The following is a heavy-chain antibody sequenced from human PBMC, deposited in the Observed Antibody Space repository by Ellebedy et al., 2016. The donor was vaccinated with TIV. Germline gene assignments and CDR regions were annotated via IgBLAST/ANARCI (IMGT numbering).Heavy chain of an antibody. J-gene: IGHJ4*02. CDR2: INPNSGGT. CDR3: ARVFRLMVRGGEGKLEEHFDY. CDR1: GYTFTGYY. Sequence: AASVKVSCKASGYTFTGYYMHWVRQAPGQGLEWMGWINPNSGGTNYAQKFQGRVTMTRDTSISTAYMELSRLRSDDTAVYYCARVFRLMVRGGEGKLEEHFDYWGQGTLVTVSS. V-gene: IGHV1-2*02. D-gene: IGHD3-10*01.